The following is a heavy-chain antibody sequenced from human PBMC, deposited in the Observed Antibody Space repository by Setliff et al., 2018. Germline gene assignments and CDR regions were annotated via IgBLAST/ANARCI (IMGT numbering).Heavy chain of an antibody. V-gene: IGHV1-46*01. J-gene: IGHJ4*02. D-gene: IGHD6-13*01. CDR1: GGTFRTYE. CDR2: INTGGGSA. CDR3: ARGGVAAAGRKGVFEY. Sequence: ASVKVSCKASGGTFRTYEINWVRQAPGQGFEWMGRINTGGGSASIVDQFQGRVTMTRDTSTSTVYMEFSSLKSDDTAVYYCARGGVAAAGRKGVFEYWGQGTLVTVSS.